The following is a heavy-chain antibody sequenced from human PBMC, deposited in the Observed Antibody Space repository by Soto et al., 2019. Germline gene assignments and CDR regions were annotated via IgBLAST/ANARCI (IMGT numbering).Heavy chain of an antibody. CDR1: GYTLTNYF. V-gene: IGHV1-46*01. J-gene: IGHJ4*02. D-gene: IGHD5-12*01. Sequence: ASVKVSCTASGYTLTNYFIHWVRQAPGQGLEWMGRINPSDGSTTYAQKFQGRITITRDSSTSTVYMEQSSLRSEGTAVYYCAGGGQEMATIVRFDDWGQGTPVTVIS. CDR2: INPSDGST. CDR3: AGGGQEMATIVRFDD.